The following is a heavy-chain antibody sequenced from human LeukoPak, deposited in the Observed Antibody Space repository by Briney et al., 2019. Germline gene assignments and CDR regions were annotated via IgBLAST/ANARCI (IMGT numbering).Heavy chain of an antibody. CDR2: ISSSSSYI. D-gene: IGHD3-22*01. Sequence: GGSLRLSCAASGFTFSSYSMNWVRQAPGKGLEWVSSISSSSSYIYYADSVKGRFTISRDNAKNSLYLQMNSLRAEDTAVYYCAREGSNGDYYDSSGYDDAFDIWGQGTMVTVSS. V-gene: IGHV3-21*01. J-gene: IGHJ3*02. CDR3: AREGSNGDYYDSSGYDDAFDI. CDR1: GFTFSSYS.